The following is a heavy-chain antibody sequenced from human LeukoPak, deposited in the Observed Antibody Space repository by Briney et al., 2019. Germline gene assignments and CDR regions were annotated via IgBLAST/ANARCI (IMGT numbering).Heavy chain of an antibody. CDR1: GSNVSSKY. J-gene: IGHJ4*02. CDR2: IYNGGST. D-gene: IGHD3-10*01. V-gene: IGHV3-66*01. Sequence: GGSLRLSRAASGSNVSSKYMSWVRPAPGERLEWVSVIYNGGSTYYADSVKGRFTISTDNSKNMLYLQMNSLRAEDTAVYYCARGLFASGSYYNFFDYWAQGTLVTVSS. CDR3: ARGLFASGSYYNFFDY.